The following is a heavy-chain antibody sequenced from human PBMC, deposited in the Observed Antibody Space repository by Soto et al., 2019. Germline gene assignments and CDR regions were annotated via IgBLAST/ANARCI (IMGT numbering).Heavy chain of an antibody. V-gene: IGHV3-73*01. CDR3: IRGESPYYYDY. J-gene: IGHJ4*02. CDR2: ILSKAGNYAT. CDR1: GFIFSGSA. Sequence: EVQLVESGGGLVQPGGSLKLSCAVSGFIFSGSAVHWVRQASGKGLEWVGRILSKAGNYATAYPASMKGRFTISRDDSENTAFLQMNSLKTEDTAVYYCIRGESPYYYDYWGQGTLVAVSS.